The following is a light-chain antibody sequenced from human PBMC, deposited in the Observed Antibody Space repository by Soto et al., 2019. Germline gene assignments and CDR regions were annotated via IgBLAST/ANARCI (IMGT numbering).Light chain of an antibody. Sequence: QSALTQPASVSGSPGQSITISCTGTSSDVGGYNYVSWYQQHPGKAPKLMIYDVTNQPSGVSNRFSGSKSGNTASLTISGLQAEDEAAYYCSSYTSSSTLGVIFGGGTQLTVL. CDR3: SSYTSSSTLGVI. CDR2: DVT. J-gene: IGLJ2*01. CDR1: SSDVGGYNY. V-gene: IGLV2-14*01.